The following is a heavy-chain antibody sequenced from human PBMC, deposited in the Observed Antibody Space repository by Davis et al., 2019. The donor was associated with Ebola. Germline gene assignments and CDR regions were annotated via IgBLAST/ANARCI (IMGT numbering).Heavy chain of an antibody. CDR2: IYYSGST. Sequence: SETLSLTCTVSGGSISSSSYYWGWIRQPPGKGLEWIGSIYYSGSTYYNPSLKSRVTISVDTSKNQLSLKLSSVTAADTAVYYCARVFAGALEWLLYEGWFDPWGQGTLVTVSS. CDR1: GGSISSSSYY. J-gene: IGHJ5*02. CDR3: ARVFAGALEWLLYEGWFDP. V-gene: IGHV4-39*07. D-gene: IGHD3-3*01.